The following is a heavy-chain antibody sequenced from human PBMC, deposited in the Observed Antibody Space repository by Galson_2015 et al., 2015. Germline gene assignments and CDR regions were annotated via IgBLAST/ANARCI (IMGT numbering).Heavy chain of an antibody. CDR2: ISYGGGST. Sequence: CAASGFTFSSYAMTWVRQAPGKGLEWVSTISYGGGSTYYADAVKGRFTLSRDNSKNTMYLHMNSLKVEDSAVYYCAKDPSWGGTTSGAFDYWGQGTLVTVSS. V-gene: IGHV3-23*01. D-gene: IGHD7-27*01. CDR1: GFTFSSYA. CDR3: AKDPSWGGTTSGAFDY. J-gene: IGHJ4*02.